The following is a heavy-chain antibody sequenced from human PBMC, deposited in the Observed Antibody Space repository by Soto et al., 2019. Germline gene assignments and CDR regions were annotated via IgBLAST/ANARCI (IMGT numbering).Heavy chain of an antibody. D-gene: IGHD3-16*01. J-gene: IGHJ2*01. V-gene: IGHV3-9*01. CDR1: GFTFDDYA. CDR3: ARDGWGSNWYFDL. Sequence: GGFLRLSCAASGFTFDDYAMHWVRQVPEKGLEWVSGINWNSGRIGYADSVKGRFAISRDNAKNSLHLQMNSLRVDDTAVYYCARDGWGSNWYFDLWGRGTLVTVSS. CDR2: INWNSGRI.